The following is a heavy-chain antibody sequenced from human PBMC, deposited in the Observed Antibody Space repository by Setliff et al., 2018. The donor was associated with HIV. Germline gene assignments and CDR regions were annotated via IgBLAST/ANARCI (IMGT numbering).Heavy chain of an antibody. J-gene: IGHJ4*02. CDR1: GFTFSSYA. V-gene: IGHV3-30-3*01. CDR2: ISYDGSNK. CDR3: AKDDPLFEY. Sequence: GGSLRLSCAASGFTFSSYAMHWVRQAPGKGLEWVAVISYDGSNKYYADSVKGRFTISRDNSKNTLYLQMNSLRDEDTAVYYCAKDDPLFEYWGQGALVTVSS.